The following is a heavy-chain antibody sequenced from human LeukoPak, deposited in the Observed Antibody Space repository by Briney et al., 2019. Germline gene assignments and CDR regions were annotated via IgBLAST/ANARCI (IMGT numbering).Heavy chain of an antibody. CDR2: IKQDGSEK. D-gene: IGHD3-16*02. V-gene: IGHV3-7*01. J-gene: IGHJ4*02. CDR3: ARDRVWGSYRWYYFDY. CDR1: GFTFSSYW. Sequence: GGSLRLSCAASGFTFSSYWMSWVRQAPGKGLEWVANIKQDGSEKYNVDSVKDRFTISRDNAKNSLYLQMNSLRAEDTAVYYCARDRVWGSYRWYYFDYWGQGTLVTVSS.